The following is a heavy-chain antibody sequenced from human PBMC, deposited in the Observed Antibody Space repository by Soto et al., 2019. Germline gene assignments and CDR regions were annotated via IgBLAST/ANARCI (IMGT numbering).Heavy chain of an antibody. J-gene: IGHJ4*02. D-gene: IGHD5-18*01. CDR2: ISSSSNTI. CDR1: GFTFSSYS. V-gene: IGHV3-48*02. Sequence: EVQLVESGGGLVQPGGSLRLSCAASGFTFSSYSMNWVRQAPGKGLEWVSYISSSSNTIYYADSVKGRFTISRDNTKNTLCLQVTSLRDEVRAVYYCTRDDRAGYYHYWGQGTLVTVSS. CDR3: TRDDRAGYYHY.